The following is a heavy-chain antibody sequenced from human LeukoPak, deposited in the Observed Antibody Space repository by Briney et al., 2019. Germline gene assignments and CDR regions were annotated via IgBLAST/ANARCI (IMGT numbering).Heavy chain of an antibody. V-gene: IGHV1-2*02. CDR1: GYTFTGYY. J-gene: IGHJ4*02. Sequence: ASVKVPCKASGYTFTGYYMHWVRQAPGQGLEWMGWINPNSGGTNYAQKFQGRVTMTRDTSISTAYMELSRLRSDDTAVYYCARSPSWYCSSTDCYPDYWGLGTLVTVSS. CDR2: INPNSGGT. D-gene: IGHD2-15*01. CDR3: ARSPSWYCSSTDCYPDY.